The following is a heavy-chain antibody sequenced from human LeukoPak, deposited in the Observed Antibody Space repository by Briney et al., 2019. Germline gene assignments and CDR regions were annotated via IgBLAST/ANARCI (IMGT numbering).Heavy chain of an antibody. Sequence: ASVKITCKVSGYTFTDYYMHWVQQAPGKGLEWMGLVDPEDGETIYAEKFQGRVTITADTSTDTAYMELSSLRSEDTAVYYCATDRGSGGAFDIWGQGTMVTVSS. D-gene: IGHD3-10*01. J-gene: IGHJ3*02. CDR2: VDPEDGET. CDR1: GYTFTDYY. V-gene: IGHV1-69-2*01. CDR3: ATDRGSGGAFDI.